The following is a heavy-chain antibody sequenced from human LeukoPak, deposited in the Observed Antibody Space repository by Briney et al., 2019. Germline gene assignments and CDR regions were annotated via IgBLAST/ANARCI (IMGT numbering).Heavy chain of an antibody. CDR1: GFTFSSYA. CDR2: ISSDGSST. Sequence: GGSLRLSCAASGFTFSSYAMHWVGQAPGKGLEYVSAISSDGSSTYYANSVKGRLTISRDNSKNTLYLHMGSLRTEDMAVYYCARESASTAWLFDYWGQGTLVTVSS. V-gene: IGHV3-64*01. J-gene: IGHJ4*02. D-gene: IGHD5-12*01. CDR3: ARESASTAWLFDY.